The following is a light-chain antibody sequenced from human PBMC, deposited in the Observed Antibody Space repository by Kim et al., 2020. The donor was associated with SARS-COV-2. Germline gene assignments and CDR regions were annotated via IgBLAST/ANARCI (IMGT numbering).Light chain of an antibody. Sequence: RQTATRPCTGNHNNVGCQGAAWLQHHQGHPPKLLSYRNNNRPSGISERFSASRSGNTASLTITGLQPEDEADYYCSAWDSSLYAHVFGPGTKVTVL. J-gene: IGLJ1*01. CDR3: SAWDSSLYAHV. V-gene: IGLV10-54*01. CDR2: RNN. CDR1: HNNVGCQG.